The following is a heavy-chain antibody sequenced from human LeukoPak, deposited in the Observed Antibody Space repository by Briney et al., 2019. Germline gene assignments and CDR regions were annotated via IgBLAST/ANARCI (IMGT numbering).Heavy chain of an antibody. Sequence: PGGSLRLSCAASGFTFSSYWMHWVRQAPGKWLVWVSRINSDGSSTSYADSVKGRFTISRDNAKNTLYLQMNSLRAEDTAVYYCASDFWSGYYTPMGVNYWGQGTLVTVSS. D-gene: IGHD3-3*01. CDR3: ASDFWSGYYTPMGVNY. CDR1: GFTFSSYW. V-gene: IGHV3-74*01. J-gene: IGHJ4*02. CDR2: INSDGSST.